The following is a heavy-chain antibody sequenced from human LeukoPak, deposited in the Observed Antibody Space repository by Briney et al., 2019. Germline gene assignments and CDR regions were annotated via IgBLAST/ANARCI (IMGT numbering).Heavy chain of an antibody. CDR3: AREWWDAAMVEEDAFDI. CDR1: GGSVSSGSYY. J-gene: IGHJ3*02. Sequence: SETLSLTCTVSGGSVSSGSYYWSWIRQPPGKGLEWIVYIYYSGSTNYNPSLKSRVTISVDTSKNPLSLKLSSVTAADTAVYYCAREWWDAAMVEEDAFDIWGQRTTVTASS. D-gene: IGHD5-18*01. CDR2: IYYSGST. V-gene: IGHV4-61*01.